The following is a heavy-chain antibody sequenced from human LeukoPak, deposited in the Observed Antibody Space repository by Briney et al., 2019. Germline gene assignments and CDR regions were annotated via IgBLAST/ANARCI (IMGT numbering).Heavy chain of an antibody. CDR1: GYTFTSYG. CDR2: ISACNGNT. J-gene: IGHJ4*02. D-gene: IGHD1-26*01. CDR3: ARDPKWELSFDY. Sequence: GASVKVSCKASGYTFTSYGISWVRQAPGQGLEWMGWISACNGNTNYAQKLQGRVTTTTDTSTNTAYMELRSLRSDDTAVYYCARDPKWELSFDYWGQGTLVTVSS. V-gene: IGHV1-18*01.